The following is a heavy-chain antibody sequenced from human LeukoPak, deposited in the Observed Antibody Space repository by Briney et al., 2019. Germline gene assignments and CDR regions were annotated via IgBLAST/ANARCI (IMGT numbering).Heavy chain of an antibody. CDR1: GGSISSSSAY. J-gene: IGHJ4*02. Sequence: SETLSLTCTVSGGSISSSSAYWGWIRQPPGKGLEWIGSIYYTKNTYYNPSLKSRVTISADTSKNQFSLTLGSVSATDTAVYYCVSPRGFSYGYSDYWGQGTLVTVSS. V-gene: IGHV4-39*01. D-gene: IGHD5-18*01. CDR3: VSPRGFSYGYSDY. CDR2: IYYTKNT.